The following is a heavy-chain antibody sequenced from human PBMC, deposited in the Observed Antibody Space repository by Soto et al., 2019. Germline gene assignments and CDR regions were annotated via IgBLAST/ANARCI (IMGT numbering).Heavy chain of an antibody. Sequence: QVQLQESGPGLVKPSETLSLTCTVSGGSXSSXXXXXXXQPPGKGLEWIGYIYYSGSTNYNPSLKSRVTISVDTSKNQFSLKLSSVTAADTAVYYCARGRGYGSGSYDYWGQGTLVTVSS. CDR1: GGSXSSXX. CDR2: IYYSGST. D-gene: IGHD3-10*01. CDR3: ARGRGYGSGSYDY. J-gene: IGHJ4*02. V-gene: IGHV4-59*01.